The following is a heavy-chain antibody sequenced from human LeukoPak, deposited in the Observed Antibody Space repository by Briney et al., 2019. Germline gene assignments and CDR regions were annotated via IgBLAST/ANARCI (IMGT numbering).Heavy chain of an antibody. CDR1: GDSFSSVTDY. V-gene: IGHV4-39*07. D-gene: IGHD6-19*01. Sequence: SETLSLTCTVSGDSFSSVTDYWAWIRQPPGKGLEWIASADYSGGTYYNPSLESRVAISADMSKKQISLTLTSVTGADTAVYYCAGERGEEYSSGWYKTNYFDNWGQGIRVTVSS. CDR2: ADYSGGT. J-gene: IGHJ4*02. CDR3: AGERGEEYSSGWYKTNYFDN.